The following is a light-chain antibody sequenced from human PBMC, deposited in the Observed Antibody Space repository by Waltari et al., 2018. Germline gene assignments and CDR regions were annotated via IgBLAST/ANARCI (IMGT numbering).Light chain of an antibody. CDR3: AAWDDSLSGRV. Sequence: QSVLTQPPSASGTPGQRVTISCSGSRSNIGSNYVYWYQQLPGPAPKLLIYRNNQRPSGVPDRFSGSKSGTSASLAISGLRSEDEADYYCAAWDDSLSGRVFGGGTKVTVL. J-gene: IGLJ3*02. V-gene: IGLV1-47*01. CDR2: RNN. CDR1: RSNIGSNY.